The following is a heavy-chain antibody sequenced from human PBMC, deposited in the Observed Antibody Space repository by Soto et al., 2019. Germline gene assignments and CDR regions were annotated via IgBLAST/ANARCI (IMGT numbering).Heavy chain of an antibody. CDR2: IIPIFGTA. V-gene: IGHV1-69*01. D-gene: IGHD2-2*01. CDR1: GGTFSSYA. CDR3: ASSHGGSTSLDIYSYYYYGMDV. Sequence: QVQLVQSGAEVKKPGSSVKVSCKAPGGTFSSYAISWVRQAPGQGLEWMGGIIPIFGTANYAQKFQGRVTITADESTSTGYMELSSLRSEDTAVYYCASSHGGSTSLDIYSYYYYGMDVWGQGTTVNVSS. J-gene: IGHJ6*01.